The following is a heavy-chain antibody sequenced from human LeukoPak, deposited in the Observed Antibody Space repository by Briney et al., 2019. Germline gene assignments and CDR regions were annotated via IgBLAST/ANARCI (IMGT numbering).Heavy chain of an antibody. J-gene: IGHJ4*02. V-gene: IGHV3-21*01. Sequence: PGGSLRLSCAASGFTFSSYSMNWVRQAPGKGLEWVSSISSSRSYIYYADSVKGRFTISRDNAKNSLYLQMNILRAEDMAVYYCASGAVAGTGYFDYWGQGTLVTVSS. CDR1: GFTFSSYS. D-gene: IGHD6-19*01. CDR2: ISSSRSYI. CDR3: ASGAVAGTGYFDY.